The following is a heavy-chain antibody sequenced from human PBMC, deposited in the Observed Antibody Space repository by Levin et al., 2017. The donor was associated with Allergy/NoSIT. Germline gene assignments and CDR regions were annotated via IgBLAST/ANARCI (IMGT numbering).Heavy chain of an antibody. CDR3: ARGAGPYRYCLDTNCPNWFDP. CDR1: GYTFTSHY. Sequence: ASVKVSCKASGYTFTSHYIHWIRQAPGQGLEWMGIISPSGGSTGYAQKFQGRVTVTSDTSTSTVYMEMTSLRSEDTAVYFCARGAGPYRYCLDTNCPNWFDPWGQGTLVTVSS. J-gene: IGHJ5*02. CDR2: ISPSGGST. V-gene: IGHV1-46*01. D-gene: IGHD2-15*01.